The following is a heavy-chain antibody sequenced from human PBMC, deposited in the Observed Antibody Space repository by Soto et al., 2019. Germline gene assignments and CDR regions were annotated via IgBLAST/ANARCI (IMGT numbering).Heavy chain of an antibody. D-gene: IGHD6-19*01. CDR2: IDPSDSYT. J-gene: IGHJ6*02. CDR3: AQTGAGTSNYYGMDA. V-gene: IGHV5-10-1*01. CDR1: GYSFTSYW. Sequence: PGESLKISCKGSGYSFTSYWISWVRQMPGKGLEWMGRIDPSDSYTNYSPSFQGHVTISADKSISTAYLQWSSLKASDTAMYYCAQTGAGTSNYYGMDAWGQVTKVTFSS.